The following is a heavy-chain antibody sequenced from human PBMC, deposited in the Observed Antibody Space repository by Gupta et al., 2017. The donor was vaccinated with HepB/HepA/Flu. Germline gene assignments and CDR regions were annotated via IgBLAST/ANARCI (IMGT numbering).Heavy chain of an antibody. Sequence: QVQLQESGPGLVKPSETLSLTCTVSGGSISSHYWSWIRQPAGKGLEWIGRIYAGGTTNFSPPLESRVTMSIDTSKNHFSLKLSSVTAADTAVYYCARGYTGGWFFGAFDIWGQGTMVTVSS. CDR1: GGSISSHY. J-gene: IGHJ3*02. D-gene: IGHD6-19*01. CDR3: ARGYTGGWFFGAFDI. V-gene: IGHV4-4*07. CDR2: IYAGGTT.